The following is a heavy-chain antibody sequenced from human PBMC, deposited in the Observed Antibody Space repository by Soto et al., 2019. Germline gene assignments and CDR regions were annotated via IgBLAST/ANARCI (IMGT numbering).Heavy chain of an antibody. D-gene: IGHD5-18*01. J-gene: IGHJ4*02. CDR2: FDPEDGET. V-gene: IGHV1-24*01. CDR3: ATVGRTWIQLWIYFDY. CDR1: GYTLTELS. Sequence: ASVKVSCKVSGYTLTELSMHWVRQAPGKGLEWMGGFDPEDGETIYAQKFQGRVTMTEDTSTDTAYMELSSLRSEDTAVYYCATVGRTWIQLWIYFDYWGQETLVTVSS.